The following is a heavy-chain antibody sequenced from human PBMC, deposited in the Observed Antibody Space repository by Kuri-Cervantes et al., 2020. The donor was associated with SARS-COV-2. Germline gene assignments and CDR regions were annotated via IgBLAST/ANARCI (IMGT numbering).Heavy chain of an antibody. J-gene: IGHJ4*02. V-gene: IGHV1-2*02. CDR3: ARAFVLGYCSSTSCYTLNFDY. Sequence: ASVKVSCKASGYTLTELSMHWVRQAPGQGLEWMGWINPNSGGTNYAQKFQGRVTMTRDTSISTAYMELSRLRSDDTAVYYCARAFVLGYCSSTSCYTLNFDYWGQGTLVTVSS. CDR2: INPNSGGT. D-gene: IGHD2-2*02. CDR1: GYTLTELS.